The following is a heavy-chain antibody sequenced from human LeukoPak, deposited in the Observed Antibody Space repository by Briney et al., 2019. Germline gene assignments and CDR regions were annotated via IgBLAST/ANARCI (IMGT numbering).Heavy chain of an antibody. CDR1: GFIFSSYS. D-gene: IGHD3-3*01. CDR2: LSSSSTYI. CDR3: ARGYYDFWSGYSTPFDY. Sequence: PGGSLRLSCAASGFIFSSYSMNWVRQAPGKGLEWVSSLSSSSTYIYYADSVKGRFTISRDNAKNSLYLQMNSLRAEDTAVYYCARGYYDFWSGYSTPFDYWGQGTQVTVSS. V-gene: IGHV3-21*01. J-gene: IGHJ4*02.